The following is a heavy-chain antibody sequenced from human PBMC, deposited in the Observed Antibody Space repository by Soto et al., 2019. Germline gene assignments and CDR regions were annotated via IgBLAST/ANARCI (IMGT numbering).Heavy chain of an antibody. Sequence: QVQLVQSGAEVKKPGASVKVSCQASGYTFNIYDIHWVRQATGQGLEWMGWMNPKRGDTTYAQKFQGRVTMTRDTTISTAYMELSSLSSDDSALYYCARVAGSGVFIDYWVQGTQVTVSS. CDR1: GYTFNIYD. D-gene: IGHD3-10*01. J-gene: IGHJ4*02. CDR3: ARVAGSGVFIDY. CDR2: MNPKRGDT. V-gene: IGHV1-8*01.